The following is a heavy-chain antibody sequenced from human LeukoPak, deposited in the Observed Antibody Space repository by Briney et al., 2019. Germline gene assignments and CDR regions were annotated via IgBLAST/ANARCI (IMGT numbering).Heavy chain of an antibody. D-gene: IGHD3-22*01. CDR3: ARGRYNPPARITMIVVVTLFDY. CDR1: GGSFSGYY. CDR2: INHSGST. V-gene: IGHV4-34*01. J-gene: IGHJ4*02. Sequence: PSETLSLTCAVYGGSFSGYYWSWIRQPPGKGLEWIGEINHSGSTNYNPSLKSRVTISVDTSKNQFSLKLSSVTAADTAVYYCARGRYNPPARITMIVVVTLFDYWGQGTLVTVSS.